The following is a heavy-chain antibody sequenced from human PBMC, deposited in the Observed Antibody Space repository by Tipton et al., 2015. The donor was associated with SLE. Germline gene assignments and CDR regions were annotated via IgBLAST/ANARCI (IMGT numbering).Heavy chain of an antibody. D-gene: IGHD3-10*01. CDR2: IYYSGST. V-gene: IGHV4-61*08. Sequence: TLSLTCAVSGGSISSGGYSWSWIRQPPGKGLEWIGYIYYSGSTNYNPSLKSRVTISVDTSKNQFSLKLSSVTAADTAVYYCARDPGNDQDYWYFDLWGRGTLVTVSS. J-gene: IGHJ2*01. CDR3: ARDPGNDQDYWYFDL. CDR1: GGSISSGGYS.